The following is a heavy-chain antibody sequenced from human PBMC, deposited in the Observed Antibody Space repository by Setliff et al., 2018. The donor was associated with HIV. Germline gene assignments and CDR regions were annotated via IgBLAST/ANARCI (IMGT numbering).Heavy chain of an antibody. Sequence: PGGSLRLSCEASGFTFSTYSMNWVRQAPGKGLEWVSSISSSSRSKYYADSVKGRFTISRDNAKNTVYLQMNSLRGEDTAVYYCARGDFGYSYGPNDYWGQGTLVTVSS. CDR1: GFTFSTYS. V-gene: IGHV3-21*01. CDR2: ISSSSRSK. J-gene: IGHJ4*02. D-gene: IGHD5-18*01. CDR3: ARGDFGYSYGPNDY.